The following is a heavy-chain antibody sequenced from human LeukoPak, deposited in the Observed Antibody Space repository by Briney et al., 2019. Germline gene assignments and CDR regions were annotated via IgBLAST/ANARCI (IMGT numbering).Heavy chain of an antibody. CDR3: ARGPLTMTRGFDP. D-gene: IGHD4-17*01. J-gene: IGHJ5*02. Sequence: PSETLSLTCAVYGGPFSGYYWSWIRQPPGKGLEWIGEINHSGSTNYNPSLKSRVTISVDTSKNQFSLKLSSVTAADTAVYYCARGPLTMTRGFDPWGQGTLVTVSS. CDR1: GGPFSGYY. CDR2: INHSGST. V-gene: IGHV4-34*01.